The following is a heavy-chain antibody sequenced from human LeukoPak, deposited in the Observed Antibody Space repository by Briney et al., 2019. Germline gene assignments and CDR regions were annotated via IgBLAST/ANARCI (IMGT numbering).Heavy chain of an antibody. D-gene: IGHD3-9*01. CDR3: ARVTGYMIEDYFDY. CDR1: GGSLSSYY. J-gene: IGHJ4*02. V-gene: IGHV4-59*01. Sequence: SETLSLTCTVSGGSLSSYYWSWLRQPPGKGLEWIGYIYYSGSTYYNPSLRSRVTISVDTSKNQFSLKLNSVTAADTAVYYCARVTGYMIEDYFDYWGQGILVTVSS. CDR2: IYYSGST.